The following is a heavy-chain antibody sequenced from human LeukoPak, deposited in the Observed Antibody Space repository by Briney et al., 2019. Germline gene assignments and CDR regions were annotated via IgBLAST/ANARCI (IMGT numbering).Heavy chain of an antibody. J-gene: IGHJ6*02. V-gene: IGHV1-18*01. D-gene: IGHD2/OR15-2a*01. CDR2: ISAYNGNT. Sequence: WASVKVSCKASGYTFTSYGISWVRQAPGQGLEWMGWISAYNGNTNYAQKLQGRVTMTTDTSTSTAYMELRSLRSDDTAVYYCAREDGVIAVNYGMDVWGQGTTVTVSS. CDR3: AREDGVIAVNYGMDV. CDR1: GYTFTSYG.